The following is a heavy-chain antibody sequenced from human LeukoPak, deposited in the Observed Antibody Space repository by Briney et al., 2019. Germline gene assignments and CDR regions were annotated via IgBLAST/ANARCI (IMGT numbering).Heavy chain of an antibody. CDR1: GYIFTRHD. CDR3: AVAPLGLGDAFDI. Sequence: SVKVSCKASGYIFTRHDINWVRQAPGQGLEWMGRIIPILGIANYAQKFQGRVTITADKSTSTAYMELSSLRSEDTAVYYCAVAPLGLGDAFDIWGQGTMVTVSS. D-gene: IGHD3-16*01. CDR2: IIPILGIA. V-gene: IGHV1-69*04. J-gene: IGHJ3*02.